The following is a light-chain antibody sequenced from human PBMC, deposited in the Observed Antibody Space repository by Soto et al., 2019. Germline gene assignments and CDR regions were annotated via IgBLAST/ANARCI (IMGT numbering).Light chain of an antibody. CDR1: QSISSY. Sequence: DIQMTQSPSSLSASVGDRVTITCRASQSISSYLNWYQQKPGKAPKLLIYAASSWQSGVPSRFSGSGSGTDFTLTISSLQPEEFATYYCQQSYSTPRTFGGGTKVDIK. CDR2: AAS. V-gene: IGKV1-39*01. CDR3: QQSYSTPRT. J-gene: IGKJ4*01.